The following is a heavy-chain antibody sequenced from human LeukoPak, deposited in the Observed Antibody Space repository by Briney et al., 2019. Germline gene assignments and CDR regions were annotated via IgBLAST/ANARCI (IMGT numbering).Heavy chain of an antibody. Sequence: PSETLSLTCAVYGGSFSGYYWSWIRQSPGKGLEWIGEINHSGSTNYNPSLKSRVTISVDTSKNQFSLKLSSVTAADTAVYYCVRHTVTGGFDYWGQGTLVTVSS. CDR3: VRHTVTGGFDY. V-gene: IGHV4-34*01. J-gene: IGHJ4*02. CDR2: INHSGST. D-gene: IGHD4-17*01. CDR1: GGSFSGYY.